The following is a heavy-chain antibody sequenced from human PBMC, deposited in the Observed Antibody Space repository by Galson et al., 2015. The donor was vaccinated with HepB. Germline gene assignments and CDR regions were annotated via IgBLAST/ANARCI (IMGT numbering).Heavy chain of an antibody. CDR2: VSCDGSNK. J-gene: IGHJ5*02. V-gene: IGHV3-30*18. CDR3: AKDGGRGYTYGPNWFDP. D-gene: IGHD5-18*01. Sequence: LRLSCAASGFTFSSYGMHWVRQAPGKGLEWVAVVSCDGSNKYYADSVKGRFTISRDNSKNTLYLQMNSLRAEDTAIYYCAKDGGRGYTYGPNWFDPWGQGTLVTVSS. CDR1: GFTFSSYG.